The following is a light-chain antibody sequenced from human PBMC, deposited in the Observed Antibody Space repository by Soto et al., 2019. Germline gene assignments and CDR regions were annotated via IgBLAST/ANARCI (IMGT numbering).Light chain of an antibody. CDR3: TSWTTSTTMI. CDR2: DVN. Sequence: QSALTQPASVSGSPGQSITISCTGKSSDIGAYNFVSWYQQHPGKASKLMLYDVNIRPSGVSNRFSGSKSGNTASLTISGLQAEDEADYYCTSWTTSTTMIFGGGTKVTVL. CDR1: SSDIGAYNF. J-gene: IGLJ2*01. V-gene: IGLV2-14*03.